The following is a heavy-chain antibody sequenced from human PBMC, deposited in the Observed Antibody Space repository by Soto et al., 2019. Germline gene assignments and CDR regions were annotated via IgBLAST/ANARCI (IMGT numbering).Heavy chain of an antibody. J-gene: IGHJ4*02. V-gene: IGHV1-46*01. CDR2: INPSGGST. D-gene: IGHD5-18*01. Sequence: ASVKVSCKASGYTFTSYYMHWVRQAPGQGLEWMGIINPSGGSTSYAQKFQGRVTMTRDTSTSTVYMELSSLRSEDTAVYYCARDQTGTGLAPPHESVDTAIGYWGQGTLVTVSS. CDR1: GYTFTSYY. CDR3: ARDQTGTGLAPPHESVDTAIGY.